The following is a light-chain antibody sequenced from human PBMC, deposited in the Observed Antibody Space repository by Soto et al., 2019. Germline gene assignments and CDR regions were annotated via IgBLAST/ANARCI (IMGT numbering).Light chain of an antibody. V-gene: IGKV2-30*01. J-gene: IGKJ4*01. CDR3: MQGTHWPLT. CDR2: EVS. CDR1: QSLLYSNGHTY. Sequence: EVVLTQSPLSQSVTLGQPASISCKCSQSLLYSNGHTYLTWFHQRPGQPPRRLIYEVSYRESGVPDRFSGSGSGTDCTLRISRVEVEDVGVYYCMQGTHWPLTFGGGTKVASK.